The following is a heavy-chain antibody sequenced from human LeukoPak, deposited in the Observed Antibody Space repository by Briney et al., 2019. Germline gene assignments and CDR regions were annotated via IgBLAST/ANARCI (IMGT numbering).Heavy chain of an antibody. Sequence: SETLSPTCTVSGGSISSYFWSWIRQPPGKGLEWIGYISYSGSTNYNPSLKSRVTISVDTSKNQFSLKLTSVTAADTAVYYCARGIYFAGTSFDYWGQGTLVTVSS. V-gene: IGHV4-59*01. CDR1: GGSISSYF. D-gene: IGHD1-1*01. CDR3: ARGIYFAGTSFDY. CDR2: ISYSGST. J-gene: IGHJ4*02.